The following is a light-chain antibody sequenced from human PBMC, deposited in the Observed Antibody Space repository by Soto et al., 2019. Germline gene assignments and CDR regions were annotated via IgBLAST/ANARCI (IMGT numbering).Light chain of an antibody. Sequence: QSALTQPASVSGSPGQSITISCTGTSSDVGDYKYVSWYQQHPDKAPKLIIFVNSNRPSGISNRFSASKSGNTASLTISGLQAEDEADYYCSSYTSSDTPYVFGTETKLTVL. CDR3: SSYTSSDTPYV. CDR1: SSDVGDYKY. J-gene: IGLJ1*01. V-gene: IGLV2-14*01. CDR2: VNS.